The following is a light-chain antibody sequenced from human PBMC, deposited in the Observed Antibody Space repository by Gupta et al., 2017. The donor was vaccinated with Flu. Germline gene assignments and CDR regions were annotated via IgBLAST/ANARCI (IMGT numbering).Light chain of an antibody. CDR3: QQEYSRPET. V-gene: IGKV4-1*01. CDR2: WAS. J-gene: IGKJ1*01. Sequence: DIVMTQSPDSLAVSLGERATINCKSSQSVLFSSNNKNYLAWYQQTPGQPPKLLIYWASTRGSGVPDRFSGSGSGTDFTLTISSLQAEDVAVYYCQQEYSRPETFGQGTKVEIK. CDR1: QSVLFSSNNKNY.